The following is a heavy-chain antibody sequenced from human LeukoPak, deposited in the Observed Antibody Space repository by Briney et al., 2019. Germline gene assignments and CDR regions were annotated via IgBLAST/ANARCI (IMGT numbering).Heavy chain of an antibody. V-gene: IGHV3-7*01. D-gene: IGHD6-13*01. CDR3: ARYDGSNRPFEY. CDR2: IKQDGSDR. CDR1: GFTFRNYW. J-gene: IGHJ4*02. Sequence: PGGSLRLSCVASGFTFRNYWMSWVRQAPGKGLEWVANIKQDGSDRRYVGSVEGRFTISRDNTKNSLPLEMNSLRVEDTAVYYCARYDGSNRPFEYWGQGNLVYVSS.